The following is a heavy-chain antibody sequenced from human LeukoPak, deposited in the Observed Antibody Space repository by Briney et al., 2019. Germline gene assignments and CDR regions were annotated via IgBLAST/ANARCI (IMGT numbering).Heavy chain of an antibody. Sequence: SETLSLTCTVSGGSISSSSYYWGWIRQPPGKGLEWIGSIYYSGSTYYNPSLKSRVTISVDTSKNQFSLKLSSVTAADTAVYYCARLVRVTTCYFDYWGQGTLATVSS. CDR2: IYYSGST. CDR1: GGSISSSSYY. V-gene: IGHV4-39*01. D-gene: IGHD2-2*01. J-gene: IGHJ4*02. CDR3: ARLVRVTTCYFDY.